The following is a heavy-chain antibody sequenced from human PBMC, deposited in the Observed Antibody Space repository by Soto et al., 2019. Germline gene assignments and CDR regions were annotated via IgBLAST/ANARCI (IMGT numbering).Heavy chain of an antibody. CDR3: ARDAAAGLTDY. CDR1: GYIFTSYA. CDR2: ISAYNGNT. V-gene: IGHV1-18*01. J-gene: IGHJ4*02. D-gene: IGHD6-13*01. Sequence: QVQLVQSGAEVKKPGASVKVSCKASGYIFTSYAISWVRQAPGQGLEWMGWISAYNGNTNYAKEFQGRGTMTTHTATSTGYMALRSLRSDDTAVYYWARDAAAGLTDYWGQGTLVSASS.